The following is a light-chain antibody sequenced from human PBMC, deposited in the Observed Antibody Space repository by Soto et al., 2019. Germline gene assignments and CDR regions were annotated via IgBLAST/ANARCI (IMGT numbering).Light chain of an antibody. J-gene: IGLJ7*01. Sequence: QSALTQPPSASGTPGQRVTISCYGSSSNIGNFYVYWYQQLPGAAPKLLIYKNNQRPLGVPDRFSGSKSGTSASLAISGLRSEDEADYYCAAWDDSLSGPGVFGGGTQLTVL. CDR2: KNN. CDR3: AAWDDSLSGPGV. CDR1: SSNIGNFY. V-gene: IGLV1-47*01.